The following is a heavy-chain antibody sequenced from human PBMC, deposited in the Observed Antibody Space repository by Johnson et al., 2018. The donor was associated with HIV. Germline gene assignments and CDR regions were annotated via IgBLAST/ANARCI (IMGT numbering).Heavy chain of an antibody. CDR3: ARGVYSSSWYGAFDI. J-gene: IGHJ3*02. CDR2: IYGGGSGGST. CDR1: GFTVSSNY. D-gene: IGHD6-13*01. V-gene: IGHV3-53*01. Sequence: VQLVESGGGVVQPGGSLRLSCAASGFTVSSNYMSWVRQAPGKGLEWVSVIYGGGSGGSTYYVDSVKGRFTISRDNSKNTLYLQMNSLRAEDTAVYYCARGVYSSSWYGAFDIWGQGTMVTVSS.